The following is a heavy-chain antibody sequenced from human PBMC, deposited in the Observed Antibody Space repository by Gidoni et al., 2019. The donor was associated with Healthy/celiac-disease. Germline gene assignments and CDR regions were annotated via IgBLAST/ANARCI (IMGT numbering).Heavy chain of an antibody. D-gene: IGHD3-10*01. CDR2: MNPNSGNT. CDR3: ARIPSYYYGSGSDY. V-gene: IGHV1-8*01. Sequence: QVQLVQSGAEVKKPGASVKVSCKASGYTFTSYDINWVRQATGQGLEWMGWMNPNSGNTGYAQKFQGRVTMTRNTSISTAYMELSSLRSEDTAVYYCARIPSYYYGSGSDYWGQGTLVTVSS. CDR1: GYTFTSYD. J-gene: IGHJ4*02.